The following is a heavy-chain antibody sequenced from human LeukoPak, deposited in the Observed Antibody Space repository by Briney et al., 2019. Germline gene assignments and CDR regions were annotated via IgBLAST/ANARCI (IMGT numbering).Heavy chain of an antibody. Sequence: SETLSLTCAVYGGSFSGYYWSWIRQPPGKGLEWIGSIYYSGSTYYNPSLKSRVTMSVDTSKNQFSLKLSSVTAADTAVYYCARHSGSYHFDYWGQGTLVTVSS. V-gene: IGHV4-34*01. CDR2: IYYSGST. D-gene: IGHD1-26*01. CDR3: ARHSGSYHFDY. CDR1: GGSFSGYY. J-gene: IGHJ4*02.